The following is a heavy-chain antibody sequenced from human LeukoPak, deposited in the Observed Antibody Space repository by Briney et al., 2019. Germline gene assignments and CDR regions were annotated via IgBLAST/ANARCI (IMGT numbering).Heavy chain of an antibody. CDR1: GFTLSSYA. V-gene: IGHV3-30-3*01. CDR2: ISYDGSNK. J-gene: IGHJ6*02. CDR3: AKDSWLGEQLVTDV. Sequence: GGSLRLSCAASGFTLSSYAMHWVRQAPGKGLEWVAVISYDGSNKYYADSVKGRFTISRDNSKNTLYLQMNSLRAEDTAVYYCAKDSWLGEQLVTDVWGQGTTVTVSS. D-gene: IGHD6-6*01.